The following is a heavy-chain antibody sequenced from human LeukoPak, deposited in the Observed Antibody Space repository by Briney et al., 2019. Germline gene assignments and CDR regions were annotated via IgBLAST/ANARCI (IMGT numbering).Heavy chain of an antibody. V-gene: IGHV4-4*07. CDR3: ARAWQWLPLDS. CDR1: GGSISSYY. CDR2: IHTSGST. Sequence: SXXLSLTCTVSGGSISSYYWSWIRQPAGKGLEWIGRIHTSGSTNYNPSLKSRVTMSVDTSKNQFSLKVTSVTAADTAVYYCARAWQWLPLDSWGQGTLVTVSS. D-gene: IGHD6-19*01. J-gene: IGHJ4*02.